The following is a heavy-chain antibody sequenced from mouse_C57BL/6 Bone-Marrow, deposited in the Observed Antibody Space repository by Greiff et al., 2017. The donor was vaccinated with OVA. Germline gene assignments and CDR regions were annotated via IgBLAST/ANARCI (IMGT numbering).Heavy chain of an antibody. D-gene: IGHD1-1*01. CDR3: ARWDYYGFDY. CDR1: GYTFTSYW. Sequence: QVHVKQPGAELVKPGASVKLSCKASGYTFTSYWMQWVKQRPGQGLEWIGEIDPSDSYTNYNQKFKGKATLTVDTSSSTAYMQLSSLTSEDSAVYYCARWDYYGFDYWGQGTTLTVSS. CDR2: IDPSDSYT. J-gene: IGHJ2*01. V-gene: IGHV1-50*01.